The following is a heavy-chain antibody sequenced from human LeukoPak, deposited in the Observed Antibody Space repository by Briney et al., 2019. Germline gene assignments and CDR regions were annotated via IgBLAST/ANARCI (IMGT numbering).Heavy chain of an antibody. Sequence: GASVKVSCKASGYTFTSYAMHWVRQAPGQRLEWMGWINAGNGNTKYSQEFQGRVTITRDTSASTAYMELSSLRSEDMAVYYRARSLRDGYNWYYFDYWGQGTLVTVSS. CDR2: INAGNGNT. V-gene: IGHV1-3*03. D-gene: IGHD5-24*01. CDR1: GYTFTSYA. CDR3: ARSLRDGYNWYYFDY. J-gene: IGHJ4*02.